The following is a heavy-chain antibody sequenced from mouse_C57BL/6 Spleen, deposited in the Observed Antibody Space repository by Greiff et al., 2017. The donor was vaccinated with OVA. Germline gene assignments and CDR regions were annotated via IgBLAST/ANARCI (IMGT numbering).Heavy chain of an antibody. Sequence: QVQLQQSGAELVRPGASVTLSCKASGYTFTDYDMHWVKQTPVNGLEWIGAIDPDTGGTAYNQKFKGKAILTVDKSSSTAYMDRRSLTSEDSAVYYCTGVLGYAMDYWGQGTSVTVSS. D-gene: IGHD4-1*01. J-gene: IGHJ4*01. CDR2: IDPDTGGT. V-gene: IGHV1-15*01. CDR3: TGVLGYAMDY. CDR1: GYTFTDYD.